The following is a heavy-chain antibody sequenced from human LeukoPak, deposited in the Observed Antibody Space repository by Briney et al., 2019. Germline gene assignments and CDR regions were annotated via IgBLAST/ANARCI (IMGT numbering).Heavy chain of an antibody. D-gene: IGHD6-19*01. CDR3: ARESGLAEGGWPRGDDAFDI. Sequence: PGGSLRLSCAASGFTFSSYSMNWVRQAPGKGLEWVSSISSSSSYIYYADSVKGRFTISRDNAKNSLYLQMNSLRAEDTAVYYCARESGLAEGGWPRGDDAFDIWGQGTMVTVSS. CDR1: GFTFSSYS. V-gene: IGHV3-21*01. J-gene: IGHJ3*02. CDR2: ISSSSSYI.